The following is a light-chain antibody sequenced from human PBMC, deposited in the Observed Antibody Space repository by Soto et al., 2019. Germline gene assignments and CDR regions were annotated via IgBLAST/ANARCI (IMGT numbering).Light chain of an antibody. J-gene: IGKJ5*01. CDR1: QSVSSSY. CDR2: GAS. CDR3: QQYSNWPPLT. Sequence: EIVLTQSPGTLSLSPGERATLSCRASQSVSSSYLAWYQQKPGQAPRLLIYGASSRATGIPDRFSGSGSGTDFTLTISRLEPEDFAVYYCQQYSNWPPLTFGQGTRLEIK. V-gene: IGKV3-20*01.